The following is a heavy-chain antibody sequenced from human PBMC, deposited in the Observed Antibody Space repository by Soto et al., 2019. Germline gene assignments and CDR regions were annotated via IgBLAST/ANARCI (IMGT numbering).Heavy chain of an antibody. CDR1: GGSISSGGYS. V-gene: IGHV4-30-2*01. D-gene: IGHD3-10*01. CDR2: IYHSGST. J-gene: IGHJ4*02. CDR3: ARENNVLPGGYFDY. Sequence: QLQLQESGSGLVKPSQTLSLTCAVSGGSISSGGYSWSWIRQPPGKGLEWIGYIYHSGSTYYNPSPKSRVTISVDRSKNQCSLKLSSVTAADTAVYYCARENNVLPGGYFDYWGQGTLVTVSS.